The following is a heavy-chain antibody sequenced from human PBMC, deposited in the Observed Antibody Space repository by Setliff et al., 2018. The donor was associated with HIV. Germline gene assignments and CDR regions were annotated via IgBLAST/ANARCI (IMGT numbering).Heavy chain of an antibody. CDR1: GFSLSNARMG. CDR3: THVNNFRSVYFAS. Sequence: SGPTLVNPTETLTLTCTVSGFSLSNARMGVSWIRQPPGKALEWLAHIYWDGDKRYNPSLKDRLTITKATSNNHMVLMMSNMDPADTATYYCTHVNNFRSVYFASWGQGTLVTVSS. CDR2: IYWDGDK. D-gene: IGHD1-1*01. V-gene: IGHV2-5*02. J-gene: IGHJ4*02.